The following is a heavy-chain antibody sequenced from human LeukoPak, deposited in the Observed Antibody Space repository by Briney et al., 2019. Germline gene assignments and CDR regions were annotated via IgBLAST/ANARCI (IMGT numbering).Heavy chain of an antibody. CDR1: GGSISSYY. D-gene: IGHD3-22*01. Sequence: PSETLSLTCTVSGGSISSYYWSWIRQPPGKGLEWIGYIYYTGNTNYNPSLKSRVTISVDTSKNQFSLKLNSVTAADTAVYYCARHYDSSGYWYYFDYWGQGTLVTVSS. J-gene: IGHJ4*02. CDR3: ARHYDSSGYWYYFDY. V-gene: IGHV4-59*08. CDR2: IYYTGNT.